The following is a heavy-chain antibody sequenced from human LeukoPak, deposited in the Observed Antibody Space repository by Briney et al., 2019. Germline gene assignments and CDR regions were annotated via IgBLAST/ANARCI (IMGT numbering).Heavy chain of an antibody. D-gene: IGHD6-6*01. J-gene: IGHJ4*02. CDR1: GFTFSSYG. CDR2: ISYDGSNK. Sequence: GESLRLSCVASGFTFSSYGMYWLRQAPGKGLEWVAVISYDGSNKYYADSVKGRFTISRDNSKNTLYLQMNSLRAEDTAVYYCALSTYSSSSRGFDYWGQGTLVTVSS. CDR3: ALSTYSSSSRGFDY. V-gene: IGHV3-30*19.